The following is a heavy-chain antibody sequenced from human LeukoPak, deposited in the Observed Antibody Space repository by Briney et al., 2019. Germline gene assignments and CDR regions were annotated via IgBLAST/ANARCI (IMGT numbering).Heavy chain of an antibody. J-gene: IGHJ3*02. CDR1: GYTFTSYG. CDR2: FDPEDGET. V-gene: IGHV1-24*01. Sequence: ASVKVSCKASGYTFTSYGISWVRQAPGKGLEWMGGFDPEDGETIYAQKFQGRVTMTEDTSTDTAYMELSSLRSEDTAVYYCATPKYYYDSSGPGAFDIWGQGTMVTVSS. D-gene: IGHD3-22*01. CDR3: ATPKYYYDSSGPGAFDI.